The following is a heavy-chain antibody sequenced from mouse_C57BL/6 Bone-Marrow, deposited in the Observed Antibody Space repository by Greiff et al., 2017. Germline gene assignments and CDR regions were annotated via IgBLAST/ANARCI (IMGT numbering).Heavy chain of an antibody. CDR2: IHPSDSDT. Sequence: QVQLQQPGAELVKPGASVTVSCKASGYTFTSYWMHWVKQRPGQGLEWIGRIHPSDSDTNYNQKFKGKATLTVDKSSSTAYMQLSSLTSEDSAVYYCAIERRQLRPHYYAMDYWGQGTSVTVSS. D-gene: IGHD3-2*02. CDR3: AIERRQLRPHYYAMDY. V-gene: IGHV1-74*01. CDR1: GYTFTSYW. J-gene: IGHJ4*01.